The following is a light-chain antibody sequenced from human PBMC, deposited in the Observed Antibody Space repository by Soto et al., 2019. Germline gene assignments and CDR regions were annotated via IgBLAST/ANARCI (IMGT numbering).Light chain of an antibody. Sequence: EIVMTQSPGTLSVSPGERATLSCRASQSVSSNLAWYQQKPGQAPRLLIYGASTRATGIPARFSGSGSGTEFTLTISSLQSEDLAVYYCQQYNNWPPTFGQGTKVEIK. CDR2: GAS. V-gene: IGKV3-15*01. CDR1: QSVSSN. J-gene: IGKJ1*01. CDR3: QQYNNWPPT.